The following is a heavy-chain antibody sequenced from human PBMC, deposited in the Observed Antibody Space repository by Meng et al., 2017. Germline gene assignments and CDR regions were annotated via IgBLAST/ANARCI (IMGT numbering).Heavy chain of an antibody. CDR1: GFTFSNAW. CDR3: QWLSTHPPDC. CDR2: IKSETDGGTP. J-gene: IGHJ4*02. D-gene: IGHD3-22*01. Sequence: VHVVGSGGGVVNPLDSLRLSCASSGFTFSNAWMSWVRQAPGKGLELVGRIKSETDGGTPDYAAPVKDRFTISRDDSKNILYLHMNSLETEDTAVYYCQWLSTHPPDCWGQGTLVTVSS. V-gene: IGHV3-15*01.